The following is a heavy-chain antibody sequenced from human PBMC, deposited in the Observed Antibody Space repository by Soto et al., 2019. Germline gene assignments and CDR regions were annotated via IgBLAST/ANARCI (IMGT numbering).Heavy chain of an antibody. V-gene: IGHV4-59*01. D-gene: IGHD3-3*01. J-gene: IGHJ6*02. CDR3: ARGDDFWSGYLAPMDV. CDR1: GGSISIYY. Sequence: SDTLSLTCTVSGGSISIYYWSWIRQPPGKGLEWIGYIYYSGSTNYNPSLKSRVTISVDTSKNQFSLKLSSVTAADTAVYYCARGDDFWSGYLAPMDVWGQGTTVTVSS. CDR2: IYYSGST.